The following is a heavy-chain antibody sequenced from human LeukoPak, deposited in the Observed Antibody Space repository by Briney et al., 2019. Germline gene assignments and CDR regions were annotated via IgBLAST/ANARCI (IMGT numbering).Heavy chain of an antibody. D-gene: IGHD2-8*01. V-gene: IGHV4-34*01. J-gene: IGHJ5*02. Sequence: SETLSLTSAVYGGSFSGYYWSWIRQPPGKGLEWIGEINHSGSTNYNPSLKSRVTISVDTSKNQFSLKLSSVTAADTAVYYCARSMGRYNWFDPWGQGTLVTVSS. CDR3: ARSMGRYNWFDP. CDR1: GGSFSGYY. CDR2: INHSGST.